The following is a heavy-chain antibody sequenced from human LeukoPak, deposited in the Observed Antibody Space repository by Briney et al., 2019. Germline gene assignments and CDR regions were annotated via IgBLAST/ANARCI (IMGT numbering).Heavy chain of an antibody. Sequence: PSETLSLTCAVSGYSISSCYYWGWIRQPPGKVQEWTGSIYHSGSTYYNPSLKSRVTISVDTSKNQFSLKLSTVTAADTAVYYCAPSHYYDSSGYYWGQGTLVTVSS. V-gene: IGHV4-38-2*01. D-gene: IGHD3-22*01. CDR1: GYSISSCYY. CDR3: APSHYYDSSGYY. J-gene: IGHJ4*02. CDR2: IYHSGST.